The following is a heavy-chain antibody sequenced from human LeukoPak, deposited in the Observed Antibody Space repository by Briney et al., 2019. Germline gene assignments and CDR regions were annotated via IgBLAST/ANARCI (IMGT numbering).Heavy chain of an antibody. CDR3: ARDDAASYYSWFGT. CDR1: GGSIRTSSYY. J-gene: IGHJ5*02. V-gene: IGHV4-39*07. CDR2: IHYSGST. Sequence: SETLSLTCIVSGGSIRTSSYYWGWIRQTPGKGLEWIGSIHYSGSTYYNPSLKSRVNISVESTQFSLNLMSVTPADTATYYCARDDAASYYSWFGTWGQGILVTVSS. D-gene: IGHD1-26*01.